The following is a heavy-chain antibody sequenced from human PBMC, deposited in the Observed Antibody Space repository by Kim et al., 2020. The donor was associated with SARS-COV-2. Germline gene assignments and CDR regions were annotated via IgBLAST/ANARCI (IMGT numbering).Heavy chain of an antibody. V-gene: IGHV3-11*03. CDR2: ISPSGSDT. CDR1: GFSFSDFY. Sequence: GGTLRLSCVASGFSFSDFYMSWVRQVPGKGLEYVSYISPSGSDTNYVDSVKGRFTISRDNAKNSLYLQMNSLRGEDTAAYYGGRYARHPANWGQGILVT. J-gene: IGHJ4*02. CDR3: GRYARHPAN.